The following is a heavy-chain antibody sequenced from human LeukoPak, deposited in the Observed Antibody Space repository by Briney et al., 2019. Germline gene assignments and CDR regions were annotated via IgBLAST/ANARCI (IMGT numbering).Heavy chain of an antibody. J-gene: IGHJ4*02. CDR1: GGTFSSYA. Sequence: GASVKVSCKASGGTFSSYAISWVRQAPGQGLEWMGGIIPIFGTANYAQKFQGRVTTTADESTSTAYMELSSLRSEDTAVYYCARVKRYGDYDFDYWGQGTLVTVSS. CDR3: ARVKRYGDYDFDY. D-gene: IGHD4-17*01. V-gene: IGHV1-69*13. CDR2: IIPIFGTA.